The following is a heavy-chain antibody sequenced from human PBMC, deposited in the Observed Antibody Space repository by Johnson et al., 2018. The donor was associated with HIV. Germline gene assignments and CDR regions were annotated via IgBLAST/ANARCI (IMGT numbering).Heavy chain of an antibody. CDR1: GFTFSSYW. J-gene: IGHJ3*02. CDR3: AKDRSGSWYGADAFDI. D-gene: IGHD6-13*01. V-gene: IGHV3-74*01. Sequence: EVQLVESGGGVVQPGTSLRLSCAASGFTFSSYWMHWVRQAPGKGLVWVSRINSDGSSTSYTDSVKGRFRLSRDNSKNTLYLQMNSLRAEDTAVYYCAKDRSGSWYGADAFDIWGQGTMVTVSS. CDR2: INSDGSST.